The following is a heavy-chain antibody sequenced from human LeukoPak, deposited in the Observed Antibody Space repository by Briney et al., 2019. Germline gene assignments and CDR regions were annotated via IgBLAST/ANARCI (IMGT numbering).Heavy chain of an antibody. D-gene: IGHD5-24*01. V-gene: IGHV4-59*01. J-gene: IGHJ4*02. CDR3: TRDRRDGYNYVDY. Sequence: SSETLSLTCTVSGGSISSYYWSWIRQPPGKGLEWIGYISYSGSTDYNPSLKSRVSISLDTSKNQFSLKLNSVTAADTAVYYCTRDRRDGYNYVDYWGQGPRSPSPQ. CDR2: ISYSGST. CDR1: GGSISSYY.